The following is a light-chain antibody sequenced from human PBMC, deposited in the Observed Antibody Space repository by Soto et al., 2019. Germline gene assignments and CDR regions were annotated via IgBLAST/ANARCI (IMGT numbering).Light chain of an antibody. CDR1: QNINNY. V-gene: IGKV1-17*01. CDR3: LQHNGYPRT. Sequence: DIQMTQSPSSLSASVGDRVTITCQASQNINNYLNWYQQKPGRAPKRLIYAASSLQSGVPSRFGGSGSGTEFTLTISSLQPEDFATYYCLQHNGYPRTFGQGTKVDIK. J-gene: IGKJ1*01. CDR2: AAS.